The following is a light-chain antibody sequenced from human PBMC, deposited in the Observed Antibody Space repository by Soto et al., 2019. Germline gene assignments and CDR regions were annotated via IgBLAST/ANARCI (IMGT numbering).Light chain of an antibody. CDR1: SSDVGAYDY. CDR3: CSYAGDNSLI. Sequence: QSALTQPPSASGSPGQSVTISCTGTSSDVGAYDYVSWYQQHPGKAPKLIIYDVVKRPSGVPDRFSGSKSGSTASLTVSGLQTEDEADYYCCSYAGDNSLIFGGGTKVTVL. V-gene: IGLV2-8*01. J-gene: IGLJ2*01. CDR2: DVV.